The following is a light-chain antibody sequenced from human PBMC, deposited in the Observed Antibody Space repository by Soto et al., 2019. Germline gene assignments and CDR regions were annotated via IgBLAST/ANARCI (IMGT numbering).Light chain of an antibody. V-gene: IGLV2-14*01. CDR3: SSYTSSTTLDVV. J-gene: IGLJ2*01. CDR1: SSDVGGHNY. Sequence: QSALTQPASVSGSPGQSITIPCTGTSSDVGGHNYVSWYQQHPGTAPKLMIYEVTNRPSGVSNRFSGSKSGNTASLTISGLQAEDEADYYCSSYTSSTTLDVVFGGGTKLTVL. CDR2: EVT.